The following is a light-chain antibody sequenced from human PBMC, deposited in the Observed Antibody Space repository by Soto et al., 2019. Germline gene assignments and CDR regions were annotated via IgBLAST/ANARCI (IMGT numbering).Light chain of an antibody. CDR2: GAS. CDR3: QQNASSPRT. CDR1: QSVSSSF. V-gene: IGKV3-20*01. J-gene: IGKJ1*01. Sequence: DIVLTQSPGALSLSPGERATLSCRASQSVSSSFLAWYQQKPGQAPRLLIYGASSRATGIPDRFSGSGSGTDFTLTISRLEPEDFAVYYCQQNASSPRTFGQGTKVEIK.